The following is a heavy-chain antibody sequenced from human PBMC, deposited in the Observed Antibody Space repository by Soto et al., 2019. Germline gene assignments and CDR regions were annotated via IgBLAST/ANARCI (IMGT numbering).Heavy chain of an antibody. CDR1: GFTFSSYS. D-gene: IGHD6-19*01. V-gene: IGHV3-48*01. J-gene: IGHJ6*02. Sequence: EVQVVESGGGLVQPGGSLRLSCAASGFTFSSYSMNWVRQGPGKGLEWVSYITSSSSTIYYADSVKGRFTISRDNAKNXLYLQMNSLRAEDTAVYYCARGEPYSSGWFHGMDVWGQGTTVTVSS. CDR2: ITSSSSTI. CDR3: ARGEPYSSGWFHGMDV.